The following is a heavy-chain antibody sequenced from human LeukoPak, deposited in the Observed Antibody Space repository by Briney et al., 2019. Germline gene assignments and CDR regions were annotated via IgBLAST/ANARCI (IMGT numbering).Heavy chain of an antibody. V-gene: IGHV1-8*03. CDR3: ASWSYGSGSYSGYMDV. CDR2: MNPNSGNT. CDR1: GYTFTSYD. Sequence: GASVKVSCKASGYTFTSYDINWVRQATGQGLEWMGWMNPNSGNTGYAQKFQGRVTITRNTSISTAYMELGSLRSEDTAVYYCASWSYGSGSYSGYMDVWGKGTTVTVSS. J-gene: IGHJ6*03. D-gene: IGHD3-10*01.